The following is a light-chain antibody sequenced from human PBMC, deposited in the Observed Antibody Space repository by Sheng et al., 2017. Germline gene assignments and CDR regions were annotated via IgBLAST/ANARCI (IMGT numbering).Light chain of an antibody. CDR1: QDIFKY. CDR3: QQYDSYPRT. V-gene: IGKV1-9*01. CDR2: IAS. Sequence: DIQLTQSPSFLSATVGDRVIITCRASQDIFKYLAWYQVKPGRAPKLLIYIASTLQSGVPSRFTGAGSGTEFTLTISGLQPEDFATYYCQQYDSYPRTFGQGTQVEMK. J-gene: IGKJ1*01.